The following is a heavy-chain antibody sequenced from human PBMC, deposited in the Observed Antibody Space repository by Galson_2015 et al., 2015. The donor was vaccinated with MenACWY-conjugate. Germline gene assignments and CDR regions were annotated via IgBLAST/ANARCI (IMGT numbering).Heavy chain of an antibody. V-gene: IGHV3-23*01. CDR1: GFTFSNYA. J-gene: IGHJ4*02. CDR2: ISGSGGTT. Sequence: SLRLSCAASGFTFSNYAMTWLRQAPGKRLEWVSTISGSGGTTYYADSVKGRFTISSDNSKNTLYLQMNSVRAEDTGVYYCAKGRLFGDYWGQGTLVSVSS. CDR3: AKGRLFGDY. D-gene: IGHD3-10*01.